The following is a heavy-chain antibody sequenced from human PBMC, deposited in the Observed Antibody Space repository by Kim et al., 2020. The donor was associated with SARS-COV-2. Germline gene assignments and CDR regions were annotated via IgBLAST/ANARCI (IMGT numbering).Heavy chain of an antibody. D-gene: IGHD6-13*01. CDR2: ISASGGST. CDR3: AKGFSTWDHDY. V-gene: IGHV3-23*01. J-gene: IGHJ4*02. CDR1: GFTFSNYA. Sequence: GGSLRLSCAASGFTFSNYAMNWVRQAPGKGLEWVSGISASGGSTYYADSMKGRFTISRDNSKNTLYLQMNNLRAEDTAVYYCAKGFSTWDHDYWGEGTLVTVSS.